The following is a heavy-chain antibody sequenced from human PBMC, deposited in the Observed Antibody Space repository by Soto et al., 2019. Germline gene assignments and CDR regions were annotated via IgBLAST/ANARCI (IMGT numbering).Heavy chain of an antibody. CDR2: ISANDVGT. D-gene: IGHD1-20*01. V-gene: IGHV3-23*01. CDR3: AKAKNDYNWDNRPPFDY. Sequence: GGSLRLSCEASGFTLRNYAMTWVRQAPGKGLEWVSLISANDVGTYYAESVKTRFTISTDQSRNTVYLQMDSLRADDTAIYYCAKAKNDYNWDNRPPFDYWGQGTLVTVSS. CDR1: GFTLRNYA. J-gene: IGHJ4*02.